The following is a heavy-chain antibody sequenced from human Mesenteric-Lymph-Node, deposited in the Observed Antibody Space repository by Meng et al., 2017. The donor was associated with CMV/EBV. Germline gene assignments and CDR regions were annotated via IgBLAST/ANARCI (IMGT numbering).Heavy chain of an antibody. D-gene: IGHD1-26*01. CDR3: ARRVGTQPGHWFDP. CDR1: GYSFTTCW. Sequence: KASGYSFTTCWIGWVRQMPGKGLEWMGIIYPGDSDTRYSPSFQGRVTVSADKSISTAYLQWSSLEASDTAMYYCARRVGTQPGHWFDPWGQGTLVTVSS. CDR2: IYPGDSDT. J-gene: IGHJ5*02. V-gene: IGHV5-51*01.